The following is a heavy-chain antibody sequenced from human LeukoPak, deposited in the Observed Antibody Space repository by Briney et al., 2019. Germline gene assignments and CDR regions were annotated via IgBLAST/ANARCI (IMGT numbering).Heavy chain of an antibody. CDR3: ARAMGGRFDP. Sequence: GASVKVSCKASGGTFSSYAISWVRQAPGQGLEWMGGIIPIFGTANYAQKFQGRVTITADESTSTAYMELSSLRSEDMAVYYCARAMGGRFDPWGQGTLVTVSS. CDR1: GGTFSSYA. D-gene: IGHD3-10*01. CDR2: IIPIFGTA. J-gene: IGHJ5*02. V-gene: IGHV1-69*13.